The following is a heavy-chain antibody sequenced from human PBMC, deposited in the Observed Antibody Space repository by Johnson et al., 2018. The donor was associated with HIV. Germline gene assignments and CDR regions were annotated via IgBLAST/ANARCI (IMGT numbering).Heavy chain of an antibody. J-gene: IGHJ3*01. CDR2: INSDGSST. V-gene: IGHV3-74*02. D-gene: IGHD3-3*01. CDR1: GFTFSSYW. CDR3: TVWRWGWSGQEPFDV. Sequence: MQLVESGGGLVQPGGSLRLSCAASGFTFSSYWMHWVRQAPGKGLVWVSRINSDGSSTSYADSVKGRFTISRDNSKNTVYLQMNSLRDEDTSVYYCTVWRWGWSGQEPFDVWGPGTMVTVSS.